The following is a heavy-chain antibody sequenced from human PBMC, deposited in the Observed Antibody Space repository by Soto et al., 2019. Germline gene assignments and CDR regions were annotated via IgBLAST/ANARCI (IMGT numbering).Heavy chain of an antibody. CDR3: AKGVFARDYYYHGMDV. CDR2: ISGSGENT. V-gene: IGHV3-23*04. J-gene: IGHJ6*02. D-gene: IGHD6-13*01. Sequence: EVQLVESGGGSVQPGGSLRLSCAASGFRFSSYAISWVRQAPGKGLEWVSGISGSGENTYHADSVTGRFTISRDNSKNTVNLQMNSLRDDHTAVYYCAKGVFARDYYYHGMDVWGQGTTVTVSS. CDR1: GFRFSSYA.